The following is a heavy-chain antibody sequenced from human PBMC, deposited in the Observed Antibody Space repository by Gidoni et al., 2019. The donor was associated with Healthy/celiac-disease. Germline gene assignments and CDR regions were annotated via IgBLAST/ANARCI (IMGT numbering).Heavy chain of an antibody. J-gene: IGHJ5*02. D-gene: IGHD2-2*01. CDR2: INHSGSP. CDR1: GGSFSGYY. CDR3: ARAPRRYCSSTSCQRAGNWFDP. Sequence: QVQLQQWGAGLLKPSETLSLTCAVYGGSFSGYYWSWIRQPPGKWVEWIGEINHSGSPNYNPSLKSRVTISVDTSKNQFSLKLSSVTAADTAVYYCARAPRRYCSSTSCQRAGNWFDPWGQGTLVTVSS. V-gene: IGHV4-34*01.